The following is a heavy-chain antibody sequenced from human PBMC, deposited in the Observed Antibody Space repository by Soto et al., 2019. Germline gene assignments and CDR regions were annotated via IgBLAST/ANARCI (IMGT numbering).Heavy chain of an antibody. CDR1: GGSFSGYY. Sequence: SETLSLTCAVYGGSFSGYYWSWIRQPPGKGLEWIGEINHSGSTNYNPSLKSRVTISVDTSKNQFSLKLSSVTAADTAVYYCARGRVVPAAITYWNFPRSYYFDYWGQGTLVTVSS. CDR3: ARGRVVPAAITYWNFPRSYYFDY. J-gene: IGHJ4*02. V-gene: IGHV4-34*01. CDR2: INHSGST. D-gene: IGHD2-2*01.